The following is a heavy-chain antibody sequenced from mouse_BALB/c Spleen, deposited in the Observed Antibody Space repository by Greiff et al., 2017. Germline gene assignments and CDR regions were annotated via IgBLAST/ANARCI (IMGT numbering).Heavy chain of an antibody. CDR1: GYTFTSYW. Sequence: QVQLQQSGAELARPGASVKLSCKASGYTFTSYWMQWVKQRPGQGLEWIGAIYPGDGDTRYTQKFKGKATLTADKSSSTAYMQLSSLASEDSAVYYCARSITTVVATGSYFDYWGQGTTLTVSS. V-gene: IGHV1-87*01. J-gene: IGHJ2*01. CDR3: ARSITTVVATGSYFDY. D-gene: IGHD1-1*01. CDR2: IYPGDGDT.